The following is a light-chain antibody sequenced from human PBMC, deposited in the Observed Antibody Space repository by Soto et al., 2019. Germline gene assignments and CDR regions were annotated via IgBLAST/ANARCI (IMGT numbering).Light chain of an antibody. J-gene: IGKJ1*01. V-gene: IGKV3-20*01. Sequence: EVVLKQSPGTLSLSPGERATLSCRASQSVSSSDLAWYQQKPGQAPRLLISGASGRATGIPDRFSASGSGTDFTLTISRLEPEDSAVFYCHLYGASPPTFGQGTKVDIK. CDR2: GAS. CDR3: HLYGASPPT. CDR1: QSVSSSD.